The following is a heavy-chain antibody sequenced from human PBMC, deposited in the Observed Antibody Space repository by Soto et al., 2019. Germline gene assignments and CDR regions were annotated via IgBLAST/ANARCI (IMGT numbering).Heavy chain of an antibody. D-gene: IGHD6-6*01. CDR1: GGSFSGYY. CDR3: ARGGLYSSSTGVDY. J-gene: IGHJ4*02. CDR2: INHSGST. V-gene: IGHV4-34*01. Sequence: SETLSLTCAVYGGSFSGYYWSWIRQPPGKGLEWIGEINHSGSTNYNPSLRSRVTISVDTSKNQFSLKLSSVTAADTAVYYCARGGLYSSSTGVDYWGQGTLVTVSS.